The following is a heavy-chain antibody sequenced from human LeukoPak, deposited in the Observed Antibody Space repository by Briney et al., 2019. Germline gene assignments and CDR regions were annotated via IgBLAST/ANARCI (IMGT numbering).Heavy chain of an antibody. J-gene: IGHJ1*01. CDR2: IKSKTDGGTT. CDR3: TTDAYCGGDCYFHFQH. V-gene: IGHV3-15*01. CDR1: GLTFSNAW. Sequence: GGSLRLSCAASGLTFSNAWMSWVRRAPGKGLEWVGRIKSKTDGGTTDYAAPVKGRFTISRDDSKNTLYLEMNSLKTEDTAVYYCTTDAYCGGDCYFHFQHWGQGTLVTVSS. D-gene: IGHD2-21*02.